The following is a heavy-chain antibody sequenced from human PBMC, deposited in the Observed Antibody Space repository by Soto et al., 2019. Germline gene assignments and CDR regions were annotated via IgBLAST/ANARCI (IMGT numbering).Heavy chain of an antibody. Sequence: QVQLVQSGAEVKKPGSSVKVSCKASGGTFNRYAISWVRQAPGQGLEWMGGIIPIFGIGNDAQRFQGRVTNNADESTGTTYMELSSLRSEDTGVYYCARSAITLFGVVSIPPHYYSEMDVWGQGTTVTVSS. CDR2: IIPIFGIG. J-gene: IGHJ6*02. D-gene: IGHD3-3*01. V-gene: IGHV1-69*01. CDR3: ARSAITLFGVVSIPPHYYSEMDV. CDR1: GGTFNRYA.